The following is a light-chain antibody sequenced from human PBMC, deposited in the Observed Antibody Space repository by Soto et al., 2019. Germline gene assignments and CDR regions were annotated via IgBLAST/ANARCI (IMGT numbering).Light chain of an antibody. Sequence: EIVLTQSPGTLSLSPGERATLSCRASQSVSSTYLIWYQQKPGQAPRLLIYGASSRATGIPDRFGGSGSGTDFTLTISRLEPEDFAVYYCQQYGSSPPFTFGQGTKVDIK. CDR1: QSVSSTY. V-gene: IGKV3-20*01. J-gene: IGKJ1*01. CDR2: GAS. CDR3: QQYGSSPPFT.